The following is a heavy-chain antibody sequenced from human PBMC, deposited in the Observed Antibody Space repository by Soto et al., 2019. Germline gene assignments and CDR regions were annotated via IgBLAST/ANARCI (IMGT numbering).Heavy chain of an antibody. D-gene: IGHD3-22*01. CDR3: ARATQSYYDTSGYYSYVH. J-gene: IGHJ4*02. Sequence: SLRLSCAASGFTVSSNYMSWVRQAPGKGLEWVSIIYNTGRTYYADSVKGRFTISRDNSKNTLFLHMNSLRAEDTAVYYCARATQSYYDTSGYYSYVHWGQGAQVTVSS. CDR1: GFTVSSNY. CDR2: IYNTGRT. V-gene: IGHV3-53*01.